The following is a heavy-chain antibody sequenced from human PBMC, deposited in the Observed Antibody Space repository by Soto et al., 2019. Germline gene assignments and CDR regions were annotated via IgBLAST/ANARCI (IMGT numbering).Heavy chain of an antibody. CDR1: GGSISTSSYY. V-gene: IGHV4-39*01. CDR3: AGRVVIKRDDAFDI. J-gene: IGHJ3*02. CDR2: IYYSGNT. Sequence: QLQLQESGPGLVKPSETLSLTCSVSGGSISTSSYYWGWIRQPPGKGLEWIGSIYYSGNTYYNPSLKSRGTISVDTSKNQFSLKLNSVTAADTAVYYCAGRVVIKRDDAFDIWGQGTMVTVSS. D-gene: IGHD3-22*01.